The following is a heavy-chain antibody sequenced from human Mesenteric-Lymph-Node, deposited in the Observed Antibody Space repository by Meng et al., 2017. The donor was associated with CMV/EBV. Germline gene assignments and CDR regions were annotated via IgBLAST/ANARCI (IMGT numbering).Heavy chain of an antibody. V-gene: IGHV3-23*01. D-gene: IGHD2-2*01. CDR1: GFTFSSYA. J-gene: IGHJ4*02. CDR2: ISGSGGST. CDR3: ARGSSISW. Sequence: GGSLRLSCAASGFTFSSYAMSWVRQAPGKGLEWVSAISGSGGSTYYADSVRGRFTISRDNAKNSLYLQMNSLRAEDTAMYYCARGSSISWWGQGTLVTVSS.